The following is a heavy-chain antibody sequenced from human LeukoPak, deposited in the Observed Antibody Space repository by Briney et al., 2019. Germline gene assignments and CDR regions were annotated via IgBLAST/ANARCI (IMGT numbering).Heavy chain of an antibody. J-gene: IGHJ6*03. V-gene: IGHV1-8*03. CDR2: MNPNSGNT. D-gene: IGHD2/OR15-2a*01. CDR1: GYTFTSYD. CDR3: ARSIGGRYYYYYMDV. Sequence: ASVKVSCKASGYTFTSYDINWVRQATGQGLEWMGWMNPNSGNTGYAQKFQGRVTITRNTSISTAYMELSSLRSEDTAVYYCARSIGGRYYYYYMDVWGKGTTVTVSS.